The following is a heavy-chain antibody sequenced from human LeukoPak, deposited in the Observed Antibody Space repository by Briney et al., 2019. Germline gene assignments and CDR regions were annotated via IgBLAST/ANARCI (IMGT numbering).Heavy chain of an antibody. Sequence: PGESLKISCKGSGYSFTSYWIGWVRQMPGKGLEWMGIIYPGDSDTRYSPSFQGQVTISADKSISTAYLQWSSLKASDTAMYYCARRADTAMVTHAFDIWGQGTMVTVSS. CDR3: ARRADTAMVTHAFDI. D-gene: IGHD5-18*01. CDR1: GYSFTSYW. V-gene: IGHV5-51*01. CDR2: IYPGDSDT. J-gene: IGHJ3*02.